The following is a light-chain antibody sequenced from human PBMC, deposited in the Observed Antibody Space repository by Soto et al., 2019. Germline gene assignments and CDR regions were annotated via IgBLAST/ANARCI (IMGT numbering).Light chain of an antibody. V-gene: IGLV8-61*01. Sequence: QAVVTQEPSFSVSPGGTVTLTCGLSSGSVSTSYYPSWYQQTPGQAPRTLIYSTNTRSSGVPDRFSGSILGNKAALTITGAQADDESEYYCVLYMGSGISYVFGTGTKLTVL. J-gene: IGLJ1*01. CDR1: SGSVSTSYY. CDR2: STN. CDR3: VLYMGSGISYV.